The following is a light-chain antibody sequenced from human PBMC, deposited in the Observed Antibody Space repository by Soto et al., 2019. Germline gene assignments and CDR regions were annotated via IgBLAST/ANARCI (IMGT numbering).Light chain of an antibody. CDR3: QHMRT. CDR1: QSTSSY. V-gene: IGKV1-5*01. Sequence: DIQMTQSPSTLSASVGDRVTITCRASQSTSSYLAWYRQKPGKAPKLLIYDASTLESGVPSRFSGSGFGTEFSLTISSLQPDDFGSYYCQHMRTFGQGTKVDIK. CDR2: DAS. J-gene: IGKJ1*01.